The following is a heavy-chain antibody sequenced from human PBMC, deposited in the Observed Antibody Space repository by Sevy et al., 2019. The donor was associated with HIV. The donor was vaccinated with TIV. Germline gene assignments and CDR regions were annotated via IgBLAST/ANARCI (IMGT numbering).Heavy chain of an antibody. CDR3: ARDHVKDGDLGDYYYIAMDV. J-gene: IGHJ6*02. V-gene: IGHV3-11*01. D-gene: IGHD4-17*01. CDR2: ISGNDDTK. CDR1: GFTLSDYY. Sequence: GGSLRLSCAASGFTLSDYYMSWIRQAPGKGLEWVSYISGNDDTKYYADSVKGRFTISRDNAKNSVYLQMNSLRAEDTAVYYCARDHVKDGDLGDYYYIAMDVWGQGTTVTVSS.